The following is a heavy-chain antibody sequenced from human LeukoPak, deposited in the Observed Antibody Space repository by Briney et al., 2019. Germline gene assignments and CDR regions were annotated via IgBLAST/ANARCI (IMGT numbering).Heavy chain of an antibody. V-gene: IGHV4-4*02. J-gene: IGHJ4*02. CDR1: GGSISSSNW. Sequence: PSETLSIICAVSGGSISSSNWWSWVRQPPGKGLEWIGEIYHSGSTNYNPSLKGRVTISVDKSKNQFSLNLSSMTAADTAVYYCARVMYGDYDYWGQGTLVTVSS. CDR3: ARVMYGDYDY. D-gene: IGHD4-17*01. CDR2: IYHSGST.